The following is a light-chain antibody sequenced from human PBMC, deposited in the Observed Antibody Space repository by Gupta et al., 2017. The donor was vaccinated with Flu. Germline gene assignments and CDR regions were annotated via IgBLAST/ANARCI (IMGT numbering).Light chain of an antibody. CDR1: ALPKQY. J-gene: IGLJ3*02. V-gene: IGLV3-25*02. Sequence: SYELTQPPSVSVSPGQTARIICSGDALPKQYAYWYQQKPGQAPVLVIYKDSERPSGIPERFSGSSSGTTVTLTISGVQAEDEADYYCQSADSSGRWVFGGGTKLTVL. CDR3: QSADSSGRWV. CDR2: KDS.